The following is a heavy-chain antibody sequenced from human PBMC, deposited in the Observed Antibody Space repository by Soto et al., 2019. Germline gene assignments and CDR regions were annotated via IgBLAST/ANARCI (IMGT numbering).Heavy chain of an antibody. D-gene: IGHD3-22*01. CDR1: GGTISSNA. Sequence: SVKVSCKASGGTISSNAISWVRQAPGQGLEWMGGIIPIFGTANYAQKFQGRVTITADESTSTAYMELSSLRSEDTAVYYCARTQYYYDSSGPLISWGQGTLVTVSS. CDR2: IIPIFGTA. CDR3: ARTQYYYDSSGPLIS. V-gene: IGHV1-69*13. J-gene: IGHJ5*02.